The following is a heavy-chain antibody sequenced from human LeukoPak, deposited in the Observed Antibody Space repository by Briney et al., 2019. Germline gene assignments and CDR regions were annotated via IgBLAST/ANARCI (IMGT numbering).Heavy chain of an antibody. V-gene: IGHV1-69*13. CDR2: IIPIFGTA. D-gene: IGHD3-10*01. J-gene: IGHJ6*02. Sequence: SVKVSCKASGGTFSSYAISWVRQAPGQGLERMGGIIPIFGTANYAQKFQGRVTITADESTSTAYMELSSLRSEDTAVYYCARSRDENYYYYGMDVWGQGTTVTVSS. CDR3: ARSRDENYYYYGMDV. CDR1: GGTFSSYA.